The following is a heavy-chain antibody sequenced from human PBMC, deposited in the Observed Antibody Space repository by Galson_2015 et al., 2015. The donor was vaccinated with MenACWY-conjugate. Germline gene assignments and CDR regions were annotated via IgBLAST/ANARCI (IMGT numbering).Heavy chain of an antibody. J-gene: IGHJ4*02. V-gene: IGHV3-7*03. CDR1: GFSFSSWW. Sequence: SLRLSCAASGFSFSSWWMSWVRQAPGKGLEWVAKIKQDGSEKYYVDSVKGRFTISRDNAKNSLYLQMNSLRAEDTAVYCCARDSPSLFDYWGQGTLVTVSS. CDR2: IKQDGSEK. CDR3: ARDSPSLFDY.